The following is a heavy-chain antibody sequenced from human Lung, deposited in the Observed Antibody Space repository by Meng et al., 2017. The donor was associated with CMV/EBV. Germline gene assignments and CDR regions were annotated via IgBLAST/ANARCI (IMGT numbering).Heavy chain of an antibody. J-gene: IGHJ5*02. D-gene: IGHD2-21*02. Sequence: SETLSLXCDISGDSISSDNVAWNWIRQSPSRGLEWLGRTYYRSQWYNDYAVSVKGRITINADTSKNQFSLHLNSVTPEDTAVYYCARDRGFVVVTSGNCCDPWXQGTXVTVSS. CDR2: TYYRSQWYN. V-gene: IGHV6-1*01. CDR3: ARDRGFVVVTSGNCCDP. CDR1: GDSISSDNVA.